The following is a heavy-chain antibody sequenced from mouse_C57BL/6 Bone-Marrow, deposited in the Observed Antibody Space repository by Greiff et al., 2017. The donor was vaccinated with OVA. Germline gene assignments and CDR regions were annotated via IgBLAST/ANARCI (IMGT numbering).Heavy chain of an antibody. D-gene: IGHD1-1*01. J-gene: IGHJ1*03. CDR2: INPSNGGT. Sequence: QVQLQQPGTELVKPGASVKLSCKASGYTFTSYWMHWVKQRPGHGLEWIGNINPSNGGTNYNEKFKSKATLTVDKSSSPAYMQLSSLTAEDSAVYYCARGGYGSGHWYFDVGGKGTTVTVAS. CDR3: ARGGYGSGHWYFDV. CDR1: GYTFTSYW. V-gene: IGHV1-53*01.